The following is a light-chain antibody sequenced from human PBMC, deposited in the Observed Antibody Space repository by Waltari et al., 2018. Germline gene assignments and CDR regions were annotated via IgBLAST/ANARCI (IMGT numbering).Light chain of an antibody. CDR3: QQRSNWPPKIT. V-gene: IGKV3-11*01. Sequence: EIVLTQSPATLSLSPGERATLSCRASQSVSSYLAWYQQKPGQAPRLLIYDTSNRATGIPARFSGSGSGTDFTLTISSLEPEDFAVDYCQQRSNWPPKITFGRGTRLEIK. CDR2: DTS. J-gene: IGKJ5*01. CDR1: QSVSSY.